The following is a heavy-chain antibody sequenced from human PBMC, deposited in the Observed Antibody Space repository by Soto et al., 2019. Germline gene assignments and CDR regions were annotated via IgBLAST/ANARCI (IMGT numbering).Heavy chain of an antibody. Sequence: QVQLVQSGAEVKKPGASVKVSCKASGYTFTGYYMHWVRQAPGQGLEWMGWINPNSGGTNYAQKCQGWVTMTRDTSISTAYMELSRLRSDDTAVYYCARGTNDYGDSHFDYWGQGTLVTVSS. CDR2: INPNSGGT. D-gene: IGHD4-17*01. V-gene: IGHV1-2*04. CDR1: GYTFTGYY. CDR3: ARGTNDYGDSHFDY. J-gene: IGHJ4*02.